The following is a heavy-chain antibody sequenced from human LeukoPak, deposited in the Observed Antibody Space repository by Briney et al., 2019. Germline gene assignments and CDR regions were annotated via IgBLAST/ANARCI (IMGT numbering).Heavy chain of an antibody. Sequence: SETLSLACTVSGGSMSNYYWNWIRQPPGKGLEWIGYMFYTGSGKYNPSLKSRVTISVDTSKRQISLKLTSVTTADTAVYYCATNLPGYSYGYWVAWGQGTLVTVSS. V-gene: IGHV4-59*01. CDR3: ATNLPGYSYGYWVA. J-gene: IGHJ5*02. CDR2: MFYTGSG. D-gene: IGHD5-18*01. CDR1: GGSMSNYY.